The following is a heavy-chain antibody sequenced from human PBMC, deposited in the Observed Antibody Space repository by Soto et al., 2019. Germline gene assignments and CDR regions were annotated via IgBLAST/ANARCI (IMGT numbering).Heavy chain of an antibody. D-gene: IGHD2-2*01. V-gene: IGHV3-9*01. CDR2: ISGISGSI. CDR3: AKEGGCSSTSCYGGDYYYYYGMDV. Sequence: EVQLVESGGGLVQPGRSLRLSCAASGFTFDDYAMHWVRQAPGKGLEWVSGISGISGSIGYADSVKGRFTISRDNAKNSLYLQMNSLRAEDTALYYCAKEGGCSSTSCYGGDYYYYYGMDVWGQGTTVTVSS. J-gene: IGHJ6*02. CDR1: GFTFDDYA.